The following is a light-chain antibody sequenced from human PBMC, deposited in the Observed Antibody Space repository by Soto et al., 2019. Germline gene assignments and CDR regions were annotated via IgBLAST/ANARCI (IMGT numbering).Light chain of an antibody. CDR3: QQYNNRPRT. J-gene: IGKJ1*01. CDR2: GAS. CDR1: HSVSSN. Sequence: EIVMTQSPATLSVSPGERASLSCRASHSVSSNLAWYQQKPGQAPRLLIYGASTRATGVPARFSGSGSGTEFTLTISSLQSEDFAVYYCQQYNNRPRTFGQGTKVEIK. V-gene: IGKV3-15*01.